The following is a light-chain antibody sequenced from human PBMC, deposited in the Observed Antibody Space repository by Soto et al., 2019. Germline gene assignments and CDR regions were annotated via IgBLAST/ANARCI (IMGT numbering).Light chain of an antibody. Sequence: DGLMTQSPASLTVSLGERAIINCRSSQTFLSSSNNKNYLAWYQQKPGQPPRLLIYWASTRQSGVPDRFSGSGSGTDFTLTISSLQAEDVAVYFCQQYYNTPLTFGGGTKVDI. CDR1: QTFLSSSNNKNY. CDR2: WAS. V-gene: IGKV4-1*01. CDR3: QQYYNTPLT. J-gene: IGKJ4*01.